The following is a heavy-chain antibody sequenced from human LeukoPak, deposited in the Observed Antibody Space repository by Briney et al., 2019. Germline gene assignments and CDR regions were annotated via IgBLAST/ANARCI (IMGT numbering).Heavy chain of an antibody. D-gene: IGHD2-2*01. CDR2: ISSSGSTK. CDR3: AKGGYCSSPSCLEYFQR. CDR1: GFTFSDYY. V-gene: IGHV3-11*04. Sequence: PGGSLRLSCAASGFTFSDYYMSWIRQAPGKGLEWVSYISSSGSTKYYADSVKGRFTISRDNSKNTLYLQMNSLRAEDTAVYYCAKGGYCSSPSCLEYFQRWGRAPLPTV. J-gene: IGHJ1*01.